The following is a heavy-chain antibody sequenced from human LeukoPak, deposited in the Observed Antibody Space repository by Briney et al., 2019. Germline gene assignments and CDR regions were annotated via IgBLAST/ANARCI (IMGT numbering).Heavy chain of an antibody. CDR3: GTIFHDSSRYDH. Sequence: GGSLRLSCAASGLTFSSYSMSWVRQAPGKGLEWVSAISGSGGSTYYADSVRRRFTIASETSKHSLYLQINGLSAEAAAVYYRGTIFHDSSRYDHGGEGPLLTVPS. CDR1: GLTFSSYS. D-gene: IGHD3-22*01. V-gene: IGHV3-23*01. J-gene: IGHJ1*01. CDR2: ISGSGGST.